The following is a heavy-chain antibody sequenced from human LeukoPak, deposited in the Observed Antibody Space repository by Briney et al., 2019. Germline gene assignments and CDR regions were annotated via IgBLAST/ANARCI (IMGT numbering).Heavy chain of an antibody. CDR3: ARHSSGWSSADY. V-gene: IGHV3-23*01. CDR2: ISGSGGST. Sequence: PGGSLRLSCAASGFTFSSYAMSWVRQAPGKGLEWVSAISGSGGSTYYADSVKGRLTISRDNSKNTLYLQMNSLRAEDTAIYYCARHSSGWSSADYWGQGTLVTVSS. J-gene: IGHJ4*02. CDR1: GFTFSSYA. D-gene: IGHD6-19*01.